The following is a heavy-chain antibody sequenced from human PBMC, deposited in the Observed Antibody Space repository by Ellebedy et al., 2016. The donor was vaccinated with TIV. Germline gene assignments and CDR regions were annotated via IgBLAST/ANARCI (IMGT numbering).Heavy chain of an antibody. D-gene: IGHD5-18*01. V-gene: IGHV3-33*08. Sequence: PGGSLRLSCAASGFTFSSYGMHWVRQAPGKGLEWVAVIWYDGSNKYYADSVKGRFTISRDNSKNTLYLQMNSLRAEDTAVYYCARDMEAGYSYFFDYWGQGTLVTVSS. CDR1: GFTFSSYG. CDR2: IWYDGSNK. J-gene: IGHJ4*02. CDR3: ARDMEAGYSYFFDY.